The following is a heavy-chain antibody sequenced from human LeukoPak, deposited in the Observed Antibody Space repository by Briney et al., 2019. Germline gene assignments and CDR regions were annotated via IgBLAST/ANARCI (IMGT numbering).Heavy chain of an antibody. Sequence: TSETLSLTCTVSGGSISGYYWSWIRQPPGKGLEWIGYIYYSGSTNYNPSLKSRVTISVDTSKNQFSLKLSSVTAADTAVYYCASGHYDSSGYVDDYWGQGTLVTVSS. V-gene: IGHV4-59*01. CDR2: IYYSGST. J-gene: IGHJ4*02. D-gene: IGHD3-22*01. CDR1: GGSISGYY. CDR3: ASGHYDSSGYVDDY.